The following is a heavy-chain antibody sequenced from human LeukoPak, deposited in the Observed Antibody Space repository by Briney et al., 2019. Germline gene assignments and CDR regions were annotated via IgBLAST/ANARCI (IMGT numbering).Heavy chain of an antibody. Sequence: GASVKVSCKTSGGTFSSSAITWVRQAPGKALEWMGRIIPVLNITSYAQKFQGRVTITADTSTSTVYMELSSLRSEETAVYYCARDQGLTAPPPYGLDVWGQGTTVIVSS. J-gene: IGHJ6*02. V-gene: IGHV1-69*04. CDR1: GGTFSSSA. CDR2: IIPVLNIT. D-gene: IGHD4/OR15-4a*01. CDR3: ARDQGLTAPPPYGLDV.